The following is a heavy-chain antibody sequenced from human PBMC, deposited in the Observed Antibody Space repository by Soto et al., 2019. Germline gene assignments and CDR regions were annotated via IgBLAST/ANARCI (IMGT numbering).Heavy chain of an antibody. J-gene: IGHJ4*02. V-gene: IGHV3-23*01. CDR3: AKASYYDIMSANYYHFDY. CDR1: GFTFSSYA. D-gene: IGHD3-9*01. Sequence: EVQLLESGGGLVQPGGSLRLSCAASGFTFSSYAMNWVRQAPGKGLEWVSTISDSGDSTYYADSVKGRFTISRDNSKNTLYLQMNSLRAEDTAVYYCAKASYYDIMSANYYHFDYWGQGTLVTVSS. CDR2: ISDSGDST.